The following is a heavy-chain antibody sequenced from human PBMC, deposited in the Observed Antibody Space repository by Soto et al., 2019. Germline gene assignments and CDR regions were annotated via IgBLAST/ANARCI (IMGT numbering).Heavy chain of an antibody. CDR3: ARDDYGGNSGFDY. J-gene: IGHJ4*02. V-gene: IGHV4-59*01. D-gene: IGHD4-17*01. CDR2: IYYTGST. Sequence: SETLSLTCTVSGGSFNNYYWSWIRQPPGKGLEWIGFIYYTGSTNHNPSLKSRVTLSVDTSKSQFSLRLSSVTAADTAVYYCARDDYGGNSGFDYWGQGTLVTVSS. CDR1: GGSFNNYY.